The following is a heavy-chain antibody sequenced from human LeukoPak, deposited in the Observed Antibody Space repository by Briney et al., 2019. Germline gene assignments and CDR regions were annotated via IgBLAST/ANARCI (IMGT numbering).Heavy chain of an antibody. Sequence: SETLSLTCAVYGGSFSGYYWSWIRQPPGKGLEWIGEINHSGSTNYNPSLKSRVTISVDTSKNQFSLKLSSVTAADTAVYYCARGRYYYGSGSYLGYWGQGTLVTVSS. V-gene: IGHV4-34*01. CDR3: ARGRYYYGSGSYLGY. D-gene: IGHD3-10*01. CDR1: GGSFSGYY. J-gene: IGHJ4*02. CDR2: INHSGST.